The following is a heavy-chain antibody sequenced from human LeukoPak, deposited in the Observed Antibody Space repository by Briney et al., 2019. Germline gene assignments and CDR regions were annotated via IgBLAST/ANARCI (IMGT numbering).Heavy chain of an antibody. J-gene: IGHJ4*02. CDR2: ISSSGSYI. D-gene: IGHD3-10*01. CDR1: RFTFSSYS. CDR3: AKDGNYYGSGKGLDY. V-gene: IGHV3-21*01. Sequence: GGSLRLSCAASRFTFSSYSMNWVRQAPGKGLEWVSSISSSGSYIYYADSVKGRFTISRDNAKNSLYLQMNSLRAEDTAVYYCAKDGNYYGSGKGLDYWGQGTLVTVSS.